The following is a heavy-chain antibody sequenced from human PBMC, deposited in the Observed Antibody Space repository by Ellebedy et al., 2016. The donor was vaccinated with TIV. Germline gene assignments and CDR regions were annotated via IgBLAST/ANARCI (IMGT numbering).Heavy chain of an antibody. CDR2: IIPIFGTA. CDR1: GGTFSSYA. J-gene: IGHJ4*02. CDR3: ARGGDSSGSAFDY. V-gene: IGHV1-69*13. Sequence: SVKVSXXASGGTFSSYAISWVRQAPGQGLEWMGGIIPIFGTANYAQKFQGRVTITADESTSTAYMELSSLRSEDTAVYYCARGGDSSGSAFDYWGQGTLVTVSS. D-gene: IGHD3-22*01.